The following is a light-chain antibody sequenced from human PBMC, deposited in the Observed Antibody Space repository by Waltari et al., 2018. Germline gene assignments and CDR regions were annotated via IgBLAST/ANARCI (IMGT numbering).Light chain of an antibody. Sequence: DIQMTQSPSSLSASVGDRVTITCQASPDITNSLNWYQQKPGKAPKVLIYDATDLEAGVPSRFSGSGSGTDFTFTITSLQSEDIATYYCQQYNNLPMTFGGGTKVEIK. CDR1: PDITNS. J-gene: IGKJ4*01. CDR2: DAT. CDR3: QQYNNLPMT. V-gene: IGKV1-33*01.